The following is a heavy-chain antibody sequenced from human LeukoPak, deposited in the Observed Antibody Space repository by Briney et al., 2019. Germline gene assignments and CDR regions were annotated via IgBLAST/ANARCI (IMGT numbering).Heavy chain of an antibody. CDR2: IRSKANSYAT. D-gene: IGHD2-2*01. CDR1: GFTFSGSA. V-gene: IGHV3-73*01. J-gene: IGHJ6*02. CDR3: ANHYCSSTSCYSYYYYGMDV. Sequence: GGSLRLSCAASGFTFSGSAMHWVRQASGKGLEWVGRIRSKANSYATAYAASVKGRFTISRDDSKNTAYLQMNSLKTEDTAVYYCANHYCSSTSCYSYYYYGMDVWGQGTTVTVSS.